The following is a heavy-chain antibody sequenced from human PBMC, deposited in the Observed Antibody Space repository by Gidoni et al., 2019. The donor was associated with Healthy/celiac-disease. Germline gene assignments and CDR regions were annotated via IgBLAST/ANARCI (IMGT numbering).Heavy chain of an antibody. V-gene: IGHV3-23*04. J-gene: IGHJ4*02. Sequence: EVQLVESGGGLVQPGGSLRLSCAASGFTFSSYAMSWVRQAPGKGLEWVSAISGSGGSTYYADSGKDRFTISRDKSKNTLYLQMNSLRAEDTAVYYCAKDLGPGLFPYDYWGQGTLVTVSS. CDR1: GFTFSSYA. CDR3: AKDLGPGLFPYDY. CDR2: ISGSGGST. D-gene: IGHD2-21*01.